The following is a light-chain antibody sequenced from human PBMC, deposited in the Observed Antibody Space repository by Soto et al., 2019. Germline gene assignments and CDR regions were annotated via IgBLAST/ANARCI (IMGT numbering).Light chain of an antibody. J-gene: IGLJ1*01. CDR2: DVS. Sequence: QSVLTQPAPVSGAPGPAITITCTGTSSDVGSYNYVSWYQHHPGKVPKLMIYDVSSRPSGVSNRFSGSKSGNTASLTISGLQTEDEADYYCSSYTTSETRVFGTGTKVTVL. V-gene: IGLV2-14*03. CDR3: SSYTTSETRV. CDR1: SSDVGSYNY.